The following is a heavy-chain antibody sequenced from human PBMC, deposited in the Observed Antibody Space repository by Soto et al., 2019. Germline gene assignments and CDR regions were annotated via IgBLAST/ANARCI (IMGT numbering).Heavy chain of an antibody. J-gene: IGHJ4*02. D-gene: IGHD3-16*02. CDR2: IYPGDSDT. Sequence: GESLKISCKGSGYSFTSYWIGWVRQMPGKGLEWMRIIYPGDSDTRYSPSFQGQVTISADKSISTAYLQWSSLKASDTAMYYCARQAPYDYVWGSYRYSGYYFDYWGQGTLVTVSS. CDR3: ARQAPYDYVWGSYRYSGYYFDY. V-gene: IGHV5-51*01. CDR1: GYSFTSYW.